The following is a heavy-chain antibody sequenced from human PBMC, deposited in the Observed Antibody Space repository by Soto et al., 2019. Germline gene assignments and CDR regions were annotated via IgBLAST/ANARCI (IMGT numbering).Heavy chain of an antibody. V-gene: IGHV1-69*01. Sequence: QVQLVQSGAEVKKPGSSVQVSCKASGGGNLRDYRTTWVRQAPGQGLEWMGGIIPKLGSGNYAQNFQGRVTITAEESRSTVYMELRSLRSEETAVYYGARGGDGYTFGAVYWGQGTPATVSS. CDR3: ARGGDGYTFGAVY. J-gene: IGHJ4*02. D-gene: IGHD2-21*01. CDR1: GGGNLRDYR. CDR2: IIPKLGSG.